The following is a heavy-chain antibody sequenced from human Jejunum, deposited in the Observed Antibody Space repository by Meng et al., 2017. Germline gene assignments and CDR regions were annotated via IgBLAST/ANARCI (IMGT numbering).Heavy chain of an antibody. V-gene: IGHV4-31*03. CDR3: ASDRGGNYYIGAFNI. CDR1: GGSISSGDYY. D-gene: IGHD4-23*01. J-gene: IGHJ3*02. CDR2: IYFTGIT. Sequence: SDTLSPTFTVPGGSISSGDYYWSWIRQHPGKGLEWIGHIYFTGITYYNPSLKSRLTISVDTSKNQYSLSLSSVTAADTSVYYCASDRGGNYYIGAFNIWGQGTRVTGSS.